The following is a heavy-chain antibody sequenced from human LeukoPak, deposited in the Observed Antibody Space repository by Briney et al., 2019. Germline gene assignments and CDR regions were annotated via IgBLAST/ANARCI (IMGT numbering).Heavy chain of an antibody. D-gene: IGHD6-6*01. CDR1: GFTFSSYA. J-gene: IGHJ6*02. CDR3: AKRGLYSSSSPPSYYYGMDV. V-gene: IGHV3-23*01. CDR2: ISGSGGST. Sequence: GGSLRLSCAASGFTFSSYAMSWVRQAPGKGLEWVSAISGSGGSTYYADSVKGRFTISRDNSKNTLYLQMNSLRAEDTAVYYCAKRGLYSSSSPPSYYYGMDVWGQGTTVTVSS.